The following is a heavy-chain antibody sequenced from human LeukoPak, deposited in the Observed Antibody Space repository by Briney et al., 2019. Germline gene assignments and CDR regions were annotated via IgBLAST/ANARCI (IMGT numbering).Heavy chain of an antibody. CDR1: GFTFSSFI. J-gene: IGHJ4*02. D-gene: IGHD1-26*01. V-gene: IGHV3-48*01. CDR3: AKGPWELPGPCDY. CDR2: ISNGNSPI. Sequence: GESLRLSCAASAASGFTFSSFIMNWVRQAPGKGLEWVSYISNGNSPIYYADSVKGRFTISRDNAKNSLYLQMNSLRAEDTAVYYCAKGPWELPGPCDYWGQGTLVTVSS.